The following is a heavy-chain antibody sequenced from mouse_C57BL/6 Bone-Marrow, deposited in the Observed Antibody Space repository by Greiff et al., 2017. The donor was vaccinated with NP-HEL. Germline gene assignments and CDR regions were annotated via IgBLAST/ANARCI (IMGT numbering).Heavy chain of an antibody. J-gene: IGHJ3*01. Sequence: VQLQQSGPELVKPGASVKLSCKASGYTFTSYDINWVKQRPGQGLEWIGWIYPRDGSTKYNEKFKGKATLTVDTSSSTAYMELHSLTSEDSAVYFCARSPDGYYSWFAYWGQGTLVTVSA. CDR1: GYTFTSYD. CDR2: IYPRDGST. D-gene: IGHD2-3*01. V-gene: IGHV1-85*01. CDR3: ARSPDGYYSWFAY.